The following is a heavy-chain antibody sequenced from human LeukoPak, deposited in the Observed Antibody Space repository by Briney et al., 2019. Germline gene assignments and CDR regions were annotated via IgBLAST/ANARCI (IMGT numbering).Heavy chain of an antibody. CDR2: ISTSSTYI. CDR1: GFTFSSYS. V-gene: IGHV3-21*01. J-gene: IGHJ4*02. D-gene: IGHD3-10*01. Sequence: GGSLRLSGAASGFTFSSYSMNLVRQAPGKGLEWVSSISTSSTYIYYADSVKGRFTISRDNAKNSLYLQMNSLRAEDTAVYYCARSYGSGSSAAGVFDYWGQGTLVTVSS. CDR3: ARSYGSGSSAAGVFDY.